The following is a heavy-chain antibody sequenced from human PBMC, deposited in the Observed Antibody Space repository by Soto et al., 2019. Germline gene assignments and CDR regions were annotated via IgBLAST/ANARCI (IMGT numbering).Heavy chain of an antibody. D-gene: IGHD3-16*01. J-gene: IGHJ4*02. CDR2: IYYSGST. Sequence: QVQLQESGPGLVKPSETLSLTCTVSGGSISSYYWSWIRQPPGKGLEWIGYIYYSGSTNYNPSLKSRVTISVDTSKNQFSLKLSSVTAADTAVYYCARPWGPVFDYWGQGTLVTVSS. CDR3: ARPWGPVFDY. CDR1: GGSISSYY. V-gene: IGHV4-59*08.